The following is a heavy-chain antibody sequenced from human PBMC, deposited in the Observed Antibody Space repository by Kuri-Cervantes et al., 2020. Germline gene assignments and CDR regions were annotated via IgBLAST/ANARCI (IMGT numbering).Heavy chain of an antibody. CDR3: ARALFSTGYLPSYYFDY. CDR2: ISYDGSNK. CDR1: GFTFSSYA. J-gene: IGHJ4*02. Sequence: GESLKISCAASGFTFSSYAMHWVRQAPGKGLEWVAVISYDGSNKYYADSVKGRFTISRDNSKNTLYLQMNSLRAEDTAVYYCARALFSTGYLPSYYFDYWGQGTLVTVSS. V-gene: IGHV3-30-3*01. D-gene: IGHD3/OR15-3a*01.